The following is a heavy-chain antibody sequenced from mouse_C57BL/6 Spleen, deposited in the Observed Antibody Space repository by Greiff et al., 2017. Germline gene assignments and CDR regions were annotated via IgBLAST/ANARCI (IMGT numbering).Heavy chain of an antibody. V-gene: IGHV1-26*01. J-gene: IGHJ3*01. CDR2: INPNNGGT. CDR3: AIYYGNYGLFAY. CDR1: GYTFTDYY. Sequence: VQLQQSGPELVKPGASVKISCKASGYTFTDYYMNWVKQSHGKSLEWIGDINPNNGGTSYNQKFKGKATLTVDKSSSTAYMELRSLTSEDSAVYYCAIYYGNYGLFAYWGQGTLVTVSA. D-gene: IGHD2-1*01.